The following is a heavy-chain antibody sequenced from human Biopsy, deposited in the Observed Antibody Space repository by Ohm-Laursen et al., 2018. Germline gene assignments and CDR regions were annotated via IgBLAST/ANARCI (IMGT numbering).Heavy chain of an antibody. CDR1: GFTFNSHE. D-gene: IGHD3-3*02. CDR3: TRLASYYYYGMDV. V-gene: IGHV3-48*03. CDR2: ITGSSSTI. J-gene: IGHJ6*02. Sequence: SLRLSCSASGFTFNSHEMNWVRQAPGKGLEWISYITGSSSTIYYADSVKGRFTISRDNAKNSLYLQRNSLRAEDTAVYYCTRLASYYYYGMDVWGQGTTVTVSS.